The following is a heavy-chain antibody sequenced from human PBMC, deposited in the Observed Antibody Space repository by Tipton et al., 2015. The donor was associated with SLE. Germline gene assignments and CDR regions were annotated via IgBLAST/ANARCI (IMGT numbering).Heavy chain of an antibody. CDR1: GLTFSGYW. D-gene: IGHD5-24*01. CDR2: IKKDGSET. Sequence: SLRLSCSASGLTFSGYWMNWVRQAPGKGLEWVANIKKDGSETYYVDSVKGRFTISRDNSKNTLYLQMNSLRAEDTAVYYCAKDIDGDSWGQGTLVTVSS. CDR3: AKDIDGDS. V-gene: IGHV3-7*03. J-gene: IGHJ4*02.